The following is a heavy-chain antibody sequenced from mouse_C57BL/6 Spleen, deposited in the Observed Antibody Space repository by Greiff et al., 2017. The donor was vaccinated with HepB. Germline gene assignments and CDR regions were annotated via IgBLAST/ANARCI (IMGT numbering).Heavy chain of an antibody. J-gene: IGHJ3*01. D-gene: IGHD3-2*02. CDR1: GYTFTDYE. CDR3: TSIRDSSGYSCFAY. Sequence: QVQLQQSGAELVRPGASVTLSCKASGYTFTDYEMHWVKQTPVHGLEWIGAIDPETGGTAYNQKFKGKAILTADKSSSTAYMELRSLTSEDSAVYYCTSIRDSSGYSCFAYWGQGTLVTVSA. CDR2: IDPETGGT. V-gene: IGHV1-15*01.